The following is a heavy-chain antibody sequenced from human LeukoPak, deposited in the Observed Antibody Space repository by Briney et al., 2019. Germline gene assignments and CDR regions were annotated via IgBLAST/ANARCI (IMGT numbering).Heavy chain of an antibody. CDR3: AKDHYYGDYTGLRGDFDY. J-gene: IGHJ4*02. Sequence: PGGSLRLSCAASGFTFSSYSMNWVRQAPGKGLEWVSGINWNGGSTGYADSVKGRFTISRDNAKNSLYLQMNSLRAEDTAVYYCAKDHYYGDYTGLRGDFDYWGQGTLVTVSS. D-gene: IGHD4-17*01. CDR1: GFTFSSYS. CDR2: INWNGGST. V-gene: IGHV3-20*04.